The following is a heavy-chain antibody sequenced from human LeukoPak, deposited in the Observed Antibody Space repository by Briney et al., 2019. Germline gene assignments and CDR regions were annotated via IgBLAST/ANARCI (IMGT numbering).Heavy chain of an antibody. CDR3: AKGVAAAASAEYFQH. CDR2: ISGGGGST. J-gene: IGHJ1*01. Sequence: SGGSLRLSCAASGFTFSSYAMSWVRQAPGKGLEWVSAISGGGGSTYYADSVKGRFTISRDNSKNTLYLQMNSLRAEDTAVYYCAKGVAAAASAEYFQHWGQGTLVTVSS. D-gene: IGHD6-13*01. V-gene: IGHV3-23*01. CDR1: GFTFSSYA.